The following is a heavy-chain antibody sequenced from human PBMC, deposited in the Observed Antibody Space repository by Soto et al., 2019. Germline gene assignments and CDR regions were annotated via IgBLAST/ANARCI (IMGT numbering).Heavy chain of an antibody. CDR3: AKDRRAGGNSAFYFDF. D-gene: IGHD3-16*01. V-gene: IGHV3-23*01. Sequence: SLRLSCAASGFKFSNYAMSWVRHAPGKGLEWVSLISATGGGTYYADSVKGRFTISRDNSHNTLYLQVHSLTAEDTAVYYCAKDRRAGGNSAFYFDFWGQGAQVTVSS. J-gene: IGHJ4*02. CDR2: ISATGGGT. CDR1: GFKFSNYA.